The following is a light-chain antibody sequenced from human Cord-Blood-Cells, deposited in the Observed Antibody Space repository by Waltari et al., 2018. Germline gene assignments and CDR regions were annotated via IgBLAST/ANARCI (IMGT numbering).Light chain of an antibody. CDR1: SSDVGGYNY. CDR2: DVS. V-gene: IGLV2-11*01. J-gene: IGLJ3*02. CDR3: GSYAGRV. Sequence: QSALTQPRSVSGSPGQSVTISCTGTSSDVGGYNYVSWYKQHPGKAPKLMIYDVSKRPSGVPDRFSGSKSGNTASLTISGLQAEDEADYYCGSYAGRVFGGGTKLTVL.